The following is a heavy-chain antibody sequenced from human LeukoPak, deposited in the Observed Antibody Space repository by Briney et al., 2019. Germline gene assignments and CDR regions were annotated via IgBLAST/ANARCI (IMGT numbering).Heavy chain of an antibody. CDR3: ARGGRERITMVLPHFDY. CDR1: GGTFSSYA. Sequence: ASVKVSCKASGGTFSSYAISWVRQAPGQGLEWMGGIIPIFGTANYAQKFQGRVTITTDESTSTAYMELSSLRSEDTAVYYCARGGRERITMVLPHFDYWGQGTLVTVSS. CDR2: IIPIFGTA. D-gene: IGHD3-10*01. V-gene: IGHV1-69*05. J-gene: IGHJ4*02.